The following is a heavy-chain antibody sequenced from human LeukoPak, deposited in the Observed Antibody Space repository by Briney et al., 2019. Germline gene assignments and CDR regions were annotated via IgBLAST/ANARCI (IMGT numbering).Heavy chain of an antibody. CDR1: GGSISSHY. D-gene: IGHD3-10*01. CDR2: IYYSGST. V-gene: IGHV4-59*08. Sequence: SETLSLTCTVSGGSISSHYWSWIRQPPGKGLGWIGYIYYSGSTNYNPSLKSRVTISVDTSKNQFSLKLNSVTAADTAVYYCARHYGPRGQGTLVTVSS. CDR3: ARHYGP. J-gene: IGHJ5*02.